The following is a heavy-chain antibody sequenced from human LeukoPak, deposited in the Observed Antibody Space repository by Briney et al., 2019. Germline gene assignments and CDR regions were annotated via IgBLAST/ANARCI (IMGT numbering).Heavy chain of an antibody. V-gene: IGHV3-21*01. J-gene: IGHJ4*02. CDR1: GFTFSSYS. Sequence: GGSLRLSCAASGFTFSSYSMNWVRQAPGKGLEWVSSISSSSSYIYYADSVKGRFTISRDNAKNLLYLQMNSPRAEDTAVYYCARGESTYYYDSTGGYWGQGTLVTVSS. D-gene: IGHD3-22*01. CDR3: ARGESTYYYDSTGGY. CDR2: ISSSSSYI.